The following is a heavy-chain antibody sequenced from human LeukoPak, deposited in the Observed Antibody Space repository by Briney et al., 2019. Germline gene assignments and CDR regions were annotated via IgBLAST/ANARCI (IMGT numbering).Heavy chain of an antibody. CDR2: LYTGGTT. CDR3: AGGGVNSWTPRS. Sequence: GGSLRLSCVASGFTVSSNYMSWVRQAPGKGLEWVSLLYTGGTTYYADSVEGRFTISRDDSKNTIYLQMSSLRAEDTAVYYYAGGGVNSWTPRSWAQGTLVTVS. CDR1: GFTVSSNY. V-gene: IGHV3-53*01. J-gene: IGHJ5*02. D-gene: IGHD1-1*01.